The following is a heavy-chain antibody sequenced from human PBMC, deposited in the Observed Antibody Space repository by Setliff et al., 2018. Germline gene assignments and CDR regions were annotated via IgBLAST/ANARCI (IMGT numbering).Heavy chain of an antibody. Sequence: PSETLSLTCTVSGDSISRAKYYWSWIRQSAGKGLGCIGRIYTDGSTKYNPSLNSRVTLLIDTAKNQISLRLSSVTAADTAVYFCARVTGFSYMDVWGKGTTVTVSS. CDR1: GDSISRAKYY. CDR3: ARVTGFSYMDV. J-gene: IGHJ6*03. D-gene: IGHD3-3*01. CDR2: IYTDGST. V-gene: IGHV4-61*02.